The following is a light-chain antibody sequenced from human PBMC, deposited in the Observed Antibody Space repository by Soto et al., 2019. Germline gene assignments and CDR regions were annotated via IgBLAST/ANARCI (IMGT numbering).Light chain of an antibody. Sequence: EIVITQSPATLSVSPGERATLSCRVSQSVSSNLAWYQQKPGQAPRLLIYGASSRATGIPDRFSGSGSGTDFTLTISRLEPEDFAVYYCQQYGSSITFGQGTRLEIK. CDR2: GAS. CDR1: QSVSSN. V-gene: IGKV3-20*01. CDR3: QQYGSSIT. J-gene: IGKJ5*01.